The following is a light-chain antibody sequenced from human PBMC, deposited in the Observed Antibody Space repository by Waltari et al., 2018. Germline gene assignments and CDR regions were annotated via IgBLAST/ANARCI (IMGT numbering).Light chain of an antibody. Sequence: DIQMTQSPSSVSASVGDTVTFTCRASQAIRNYVAWYQQKPGKAPKLLIYTASSLQGGVPSRFSGSGSATDFTLTISSLQPEDFATYYCHQADSFPITFGQGTRLEIK. CDR1: QAIRNY. V-gene: IGKV1-12*01. CDR3: HQADSFPIT. CDR2: TAS. J-gene: IGKJ5*01.